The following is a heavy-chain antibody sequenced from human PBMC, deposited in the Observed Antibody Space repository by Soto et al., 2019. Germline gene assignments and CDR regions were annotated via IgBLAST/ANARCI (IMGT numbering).Heavy chain of an antibody. D-gene: IGHD2-2*01. J-gene: IGHJ5*02. CDR1: GDSISGGASF. CDR3: AKLSCTSSTCYFPGWFDP. V-gene: IGHV4-31*02. Sequence: SETLSLTCTVSGDSISGGASFWSWIRQPPGKGLEWIANVYYSGSSYYNPSLKSRLTISVDTTKNQFSLQLKSMTAADMAVYYCAKLSCTSSTCYFPGWFDPWGQGTLVTDSS. CDR2: VYYSGSS.